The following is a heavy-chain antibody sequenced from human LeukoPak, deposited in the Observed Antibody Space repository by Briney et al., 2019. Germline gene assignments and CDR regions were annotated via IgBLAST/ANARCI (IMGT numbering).Heavy chain of an antibody. CDR3: ARTLYYYDSSAPGGH. J-gene: IGHJ4*02. V-gene: IGHV3-48*04. CDR1: GFTFSSYG. D-gene: IGHD3-22*01. Sequence: GGSLRLSCAASGFTFSSYGMSWIRQAPGKGLEWVSYISSSGSTIYYADSVKGRFTISRDNAKNSLYLQMNSLRAEDTAVYYCARTLYYYDSSAPGGHWGQGTLVTVSS. CDR2: ISSSGSTI.